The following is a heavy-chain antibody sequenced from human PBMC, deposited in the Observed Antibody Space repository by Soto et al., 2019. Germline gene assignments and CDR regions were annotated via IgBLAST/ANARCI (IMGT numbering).Heavy chain of an antibody. J-gene: IGHJ5*02. D-gene: IGHD1-26*01. CDR3: ARGTVGTNLNWLGP. CDR2: IYKSGDT. Sequence: EVQLVESGGGLVQPGGSLRLSCAASGFTVSSSYLYWVRQAPGKGLEWVSSIYKSGDTYYADSVKGRFTISRDNYKSTLFLQMNSLRAEDTAVYYCARGTVGTNLNWLGPWGQGTLVTVSS. V-gene: IGHV3-66*01. CDR1: GFTVSSSY.